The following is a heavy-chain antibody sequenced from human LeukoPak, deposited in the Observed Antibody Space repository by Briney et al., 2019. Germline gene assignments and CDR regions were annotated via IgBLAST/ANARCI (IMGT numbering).Heavy chain of an antibody. J-gene: IGHJ4*02. CDR3: ARVSWDIVVVPAAH. D-gene: IGHD2-2*01. V-gene: IGHV1-8*01. CDR1: GYTFTSYD. CDR2: MNPNSGNT. Sequence: ASVKVSCKASGYTFTSYDINWVRQATGQGLEWMGWMNPNSGNTGYAQKFQGRVTMTRNTSISTAYMELSSLRSDDTAVYYCARVSWDIVVVPAAHWGQGTLVTVSS.